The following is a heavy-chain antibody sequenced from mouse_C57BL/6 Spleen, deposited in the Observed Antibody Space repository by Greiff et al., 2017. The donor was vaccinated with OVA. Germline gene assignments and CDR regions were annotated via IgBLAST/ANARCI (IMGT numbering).Heavy chain of an antibody. CDR2: IDPSDSDT. D-gene: IGHD1-1*01. J-gene: IGHJ2*01. CDR3: ARFITTVVDGDY. V-gene: IGHV1-50*01. Sequence: VQLQQPGAELVKPGASVKLSCKASGYTFTSYWMQWVKQRPGQGLEWIGEIDPSDSDTNYNQKFKGKATLTVDTSSSTAYMQLSSLTSVDSAVYYCARFITTVVDGDYWGQGTTLTVSS. CDR1: GYTFTSYW.